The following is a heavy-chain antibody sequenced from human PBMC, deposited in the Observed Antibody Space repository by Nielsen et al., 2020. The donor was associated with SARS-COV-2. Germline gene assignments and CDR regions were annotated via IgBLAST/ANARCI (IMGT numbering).Heavy chain of an antibody. V-gene: IGHV1-2*02. CDR1: GYTFTGYY. D-gene: IGHD3-3*01. CDR2: INPNSGGT. CDR3: ARGPVLRFLEWLAAFDY. J-gene: IGHJ4*02. Sequence: ASVKVSCKASGYTFTGYYMHWVRQAPGQGLEWMGWINPNSGGTNYAQKFQGRVTMTRNTSISTAYMELSSLRSEDTAVYYCARGPVLRFLEWLAAFDYWGQGTLVTVSS.